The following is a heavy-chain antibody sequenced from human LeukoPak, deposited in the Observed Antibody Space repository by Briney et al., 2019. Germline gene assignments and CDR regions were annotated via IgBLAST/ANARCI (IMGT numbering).Heavy chain of an antibody. CDR1: GYTLTELS. J-gene: IGHJ6*03. V-gene: IGHV1-24*01. CDR2: FDPEDGET. Sequence: GASVKVSCKVSGYTLTELSMHWVRQAPGKGLEWMGGFDPEDGETIHAQKFQGRVTMTEDTSTDTAYMELSSLRSEDTAVYYCARDAGDGFGEPNMDVWGKGTTVTISS. CDR3: ARDAGDGFGEPNMDV. D-gene: IGHD3-10*01.